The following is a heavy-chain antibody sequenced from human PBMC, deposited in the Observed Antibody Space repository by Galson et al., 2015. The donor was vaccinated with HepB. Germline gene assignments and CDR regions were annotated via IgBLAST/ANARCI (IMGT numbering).Heavy chain of an antibody. CDR1: GYTFTIYG. CDR3: ARDMSTYAHYFDS. J-gene: IGHJ4*02. CDR2: ISVYTGKT. Sequence: SVKVSCKASGYTFTIYGISWVRQAPGQGLEWMGWISVYTGKTNYAQKFQDRVAMTRDTSTNTAYMELRSLRSDDTVVYYCARDMSTYAHYFDSWGQGTLVTVSS. V-gene: IGHV1-18*01. D-gene: IGHD2-8*01.